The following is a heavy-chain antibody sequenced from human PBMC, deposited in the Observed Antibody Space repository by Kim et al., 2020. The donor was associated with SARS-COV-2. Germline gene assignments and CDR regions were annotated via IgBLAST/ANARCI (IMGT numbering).Heavy chain of an antibody. V-gene: IGHV4-4*09. D-gene: IGHD1-26*01. J-gene: IGHJ4*02. Sequence: NYNPSLTSRVTISVDTSKNQFSLKLSSVTAADTAVYYCASSGSYTYYFDYWGQGTLVTVSS. CDR3: ASSGSYTYYFDY.